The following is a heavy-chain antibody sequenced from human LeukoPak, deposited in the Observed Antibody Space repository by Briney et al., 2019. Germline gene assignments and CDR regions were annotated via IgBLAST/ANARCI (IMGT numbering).Heavy chain of an antibody. CDR1: GGTFSSYA. J-gene: IGHJ6*03. CDR3: ARGAYCSSASLVCNMDV. Sequence: SVKVSCKASGGTFSSYAISWLRQAPGQGLEWMGGIIPIFGTANYAQKFQGRVTITADESTSTAYMELSSLRSEDTAVYYCARGAYCSSASLVCNMDVWGKGTTVTVSS. CDR2: IIPIFGTA. V-gene: IGHV1-69*13. D-gene: IGHD2-2*01.